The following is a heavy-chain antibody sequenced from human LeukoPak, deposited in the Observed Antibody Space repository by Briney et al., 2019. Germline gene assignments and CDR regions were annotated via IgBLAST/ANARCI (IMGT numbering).Heavy chain of an antibody. Sequence: ASVKVSCKASGYSFTNYDINWVRQATGQGLEWMGWMNPKSGDTGYSQKFQGRVFITRDTSINTAYMELSSLGSDDTAVYYCARGGRGSRSSWFDPWGQGTLVTVSS. CDR2: MNPKSGDT. J-gene: IGHJ5*02. D-gene: IGHD3-10*01. CDR1: GYSFTNYD. V-gene: IGHV1-8*03. CDR3: ARGGRGSRSSWFDP.